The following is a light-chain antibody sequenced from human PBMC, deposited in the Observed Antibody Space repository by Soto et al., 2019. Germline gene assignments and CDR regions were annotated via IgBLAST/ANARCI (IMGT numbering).Light chain of an antibody. CDR1: QSVSSI. J-gene: IGKJ4*01. V-gene: IGKV3-11*01. CDR2: DAS. CDR3: HQSRNWPLT. Sequence: EIVLTQSPATLSLSPGERATLSCRASQSVSSILAWYQQKPGQTPRLLIYDASNRATGIPVRFSGSGSGTDFTLTISCLEPEDFAVYYCHQSRNWPLTFGVGTKVESK.